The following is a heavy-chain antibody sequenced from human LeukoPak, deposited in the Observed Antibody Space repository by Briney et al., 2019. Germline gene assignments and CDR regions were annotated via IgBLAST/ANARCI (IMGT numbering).Heavy chain of an antibody. Sequence: ASVKVSCKASGYTFTSYDINWVRQATGQGLEWMGWMNPYSGNTGYAQKFQGRVTMTRNTSISTAYMELSSLRSEDTAVYYCARHHESRYCSSTSCPTGWFDPWGQGTLVTVSS. CDR2: MNPYSGNT. D-gene: IGHD2-2*01. J-gene: IGHJ5*02. CDR3: ARHHESRYCSSTSCPTGWFDP. CDR1: GYTFTSYD. V-gene: IGHV1-8*01.